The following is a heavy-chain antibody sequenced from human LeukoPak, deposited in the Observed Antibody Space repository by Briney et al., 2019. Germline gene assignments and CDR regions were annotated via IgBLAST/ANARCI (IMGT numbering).Heavy chain of an antibody. Sequence: GGSLRLSCAASGFTFSSYAMSWVRQAPGKGLEWVSAISGSGGSPYSADSVKGRFTISRDNSKNTLYLQMNSLRAEDTAVHYCAKLEVGVTRGGDYWGQGTLVTVSS. D-gene: IGHD1-26*01. J-gene: IGHJ4*02. CDR1: GFTFSSYA. CDR2: ISGSGGSP. CDR3: AKLEVGVTRGGDY. V-gene: IGHV3-23*01.